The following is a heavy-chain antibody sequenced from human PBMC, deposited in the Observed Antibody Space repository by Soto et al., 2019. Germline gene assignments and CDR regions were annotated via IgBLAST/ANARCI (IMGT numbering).Heavy chain of an antibody. Sequence: EVQLVESGGGLVQPGGSLRLSCAASGFALSSYWMHWVRQAPGKGLVWVSRIGSDGSGTTYADSVKGRFTISRDNAKNTVYLQMTSLSAEDTAVYYCPRVLAGTSGQFDYWGQGTLVTVSS. CDR2: IGSDGSGT. D-gene: IGHD1-26*01. V-gene: IGHV3-74*01. J-gene: IGHJ4*02. CDR1: GFALSSYW. CDR3: PRVLAGTSGQFDY.